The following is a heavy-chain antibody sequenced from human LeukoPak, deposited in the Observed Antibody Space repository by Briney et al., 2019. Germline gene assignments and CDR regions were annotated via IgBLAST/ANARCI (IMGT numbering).Heavy chain of an antibody. Sequence: GRSLRLSCAASGFTFDDYAMHWVRQAPGKGLEWVSGISWNSGSIGYADSVKGRFTISRDNAKNSLYLQMNSLRAEDTAVYYCARDFGPWSLWGRGTLVTVSS. CDR3: ARDFGPWSL. D-gene: IGHD3-10*01. CDR2: ISWNSGSI. V-gene: IGHV3-9*01. J-gene: IGHJ2*01. CDR1: GFTFDDYA.